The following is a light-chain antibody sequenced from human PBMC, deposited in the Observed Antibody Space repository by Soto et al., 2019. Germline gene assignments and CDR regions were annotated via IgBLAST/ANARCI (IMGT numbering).Light chain of an antibody. CDR1: QSVSSSN. Sequence: EIVLTQSPGTLSVSPGEVATLSCRASQSVSSSNLAWYPQKPGQAPRLVIYGASSRATGIPDRFSGSGSGTDFTLTIRRLEPEDFAVYYCQQYGSSPPRFGGGTKVDIK. J-gene: IGKJ4*02. CDR2: GAS. V-gene: IGKV3-20*01. CDR3: QQYGSSPPR.